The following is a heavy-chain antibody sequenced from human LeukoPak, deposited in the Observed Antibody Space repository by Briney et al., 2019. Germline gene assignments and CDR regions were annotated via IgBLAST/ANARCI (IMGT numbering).Heavy chain of an antibody. Sequence: GASVKVSCKASGGTFSSYAISWVRQAPGQGLEWMGRIIPIFGIANYAQKFQGRVTITADKSTSTAYMELSSLRSEDTAVYYCARTLKDLRHDAFDIWGQGTMVTVSS. J-gene: IGHJ3*02. D-gene: IGHD4-17*01. CDR3: ARTLKDLRHDAFDI. CDR2: IIPIFGIA. CDR1: GGTFSSYA. V-gene: IGHV1-69*04.